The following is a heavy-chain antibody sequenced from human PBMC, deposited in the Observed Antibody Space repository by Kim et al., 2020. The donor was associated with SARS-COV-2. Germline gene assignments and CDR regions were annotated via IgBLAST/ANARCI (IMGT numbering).Heavy chain of an antibody. Sequence: GGSLRLSCAASGFTFSRYAMHWVRQAPGKGLEWVAVISYDGSNKYYADSVKGRFTISRDNSKNTLYLQMNSLRAEDTAVYYCARNPVAAYYFDYWGQGTLVTVSS. CDR3: ARNPVAAYYFDY. CDR2: ISYDGSNK. J-gene: IGHJ4*02. CDR1: GFTFSRYA. D-gene: IGHD6-19*01. V-gene: IGHV3-30-3*01.